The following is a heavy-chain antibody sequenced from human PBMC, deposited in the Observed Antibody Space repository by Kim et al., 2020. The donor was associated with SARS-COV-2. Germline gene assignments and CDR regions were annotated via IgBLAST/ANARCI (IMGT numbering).Heavy chain of an antibody. D-gene: IGHD3-10*01. Sequence: ASVKVSCKASGYTFTSYAMHWVRQAPGQRLEWMGGINAGNGNTKYSQKFQGRVTITRDTSASTAYMELSSLRSEDTAVYYCAREPHYYGSGSYYRAYYYGMDVWGQGTTVTVSS. V-gene: IGHV1-3*01. CDR1: GYTFTSYA. J-gene: IGHJ6*02. CDR2: INAGNGNT. CDR3: AREPHYYGSGSYYRAYYYGMDV.